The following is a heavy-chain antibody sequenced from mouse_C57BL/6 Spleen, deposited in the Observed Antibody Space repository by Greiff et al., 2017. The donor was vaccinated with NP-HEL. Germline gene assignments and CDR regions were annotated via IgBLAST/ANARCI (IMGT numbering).Heavy chain of an antibody. CDR2: ISSGSSTI. D-gene: IGHD1-1*01. CDR3: ARLLPDFDV. V-gene: IGHV5-17*01. CDR1: GFTFSDYG. J-gene: IGHJ1*03. Sequence: EVKLVESGGGLVKPGGSLKLSCGASGFTFSDYGMHWVRQAPEKGLEWVAYISSGSSTIYYADTVKGRFTISRDNAKNTLFLQMTSLRSEDTAMYYCARLLPDFDVWGTGTTVTVSS.